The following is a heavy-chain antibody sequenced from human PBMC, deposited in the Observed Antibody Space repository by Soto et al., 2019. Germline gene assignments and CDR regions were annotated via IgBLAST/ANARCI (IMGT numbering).Heavy chain of an antibody. D-gene: IGHD1-26*01. CDR3: ATPLLHRRYYYYGMDV. Sequence: GGSLRLSCAASGFTFSSYAMSWVRQAPGKGLEWVSAISGRGGSTYYADSAKGRVTISRDNSKNTLYLQMNSLRAEDTAVYYCATPLLHRRYYYYGMDVWGQGTTVTVSS. CDR2: ISGRGGST. J-gene: IGHJ6*02. V-gene: IGHV3-23*01. CDR1: GFTFSSYA.